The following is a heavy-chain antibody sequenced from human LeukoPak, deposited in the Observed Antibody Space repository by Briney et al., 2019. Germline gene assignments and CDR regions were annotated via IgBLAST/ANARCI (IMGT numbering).Heavy chain of an antibody. CDR2: ISGSGDST. Sequence: LGGSLRLSCAASGFTFSNYAMSWVRQAPGKGLEWVSSISGSGDSTYYADSVKGRFTISRDNSKNTLYLQMNSLRVEDTAVYYCAIGPGGLFHYWGQGTLVTVSS. J-gene: IGHJ4*02. D-gene: IGHD4-23*01. V-gene: IGHV3-23*01. CDR1: GFTFSNYA. CDR3: AIGPGGLFHY.